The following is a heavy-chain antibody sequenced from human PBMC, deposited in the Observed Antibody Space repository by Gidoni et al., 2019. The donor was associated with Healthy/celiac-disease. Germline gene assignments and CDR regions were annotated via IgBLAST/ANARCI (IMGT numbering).Heavy chain of an antibody. J-gene: IGHJ6*02. CDR1: GFTFRSSG. CDR3: AKDLASVSVAGSPYGMDV. D-gene: IGHD6-19*01. CDR2: ISYDGSNK. Sequence: QVQLVESGGGVVQPGRSLRLSCAASGFTFRSSGRHWVRHAPGKGLEWVAVISYDGSNKYYADSVKGRFTISRDNSKNTLYLQMNSLRAEDTAVYYCAKDLASVSVAGSPYGMDVWGQGTTVTVSS. V-gene: IGHV3-30*18.